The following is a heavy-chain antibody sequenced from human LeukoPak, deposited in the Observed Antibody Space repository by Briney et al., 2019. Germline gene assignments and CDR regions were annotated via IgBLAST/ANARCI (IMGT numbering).Heavy chain of an antibody. CDR2: ISSRSSYV. J-gene: IGHJ4*02. CDR3: VRDRSGSYPYYFDF. D-gene: IGHD1-26*01. V-gene: IGHV3-21*01. CDR1: GFTFSDYS. Sequence: GGSLRLSCAASGFTFSDYSMNWVRQPPGKGLEWVSSISSRSSYVSYADSVKGRFTISRDNAKNSLYLEMNSLRAEDTAVYYCVRDRSGSYPYYFDFWGQGTLLTASS.